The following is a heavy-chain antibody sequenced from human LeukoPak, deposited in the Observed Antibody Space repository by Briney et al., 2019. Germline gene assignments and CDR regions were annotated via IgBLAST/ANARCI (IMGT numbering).Heavy chain of an antibody. CDR1: VYTFTDYY. CDR3: ARAGVWDYNDSSGYHNGAFDI. V-gene: IGHV1-2*06. D-gene: IGHD3-22*01. J-gene: IGHJ3*02. CDR2: INPYSGGT. Sequence: ASVKVSLKASVYTFTDYYMHWVRQAPGQGREGMGRINPYSGGTNYAQRFQGRVTMTRDTSISTAYMELSRLRSDDTAFYYCARAGVWDYNDSSGYHNGAFDIWGQGTMVTVSS.